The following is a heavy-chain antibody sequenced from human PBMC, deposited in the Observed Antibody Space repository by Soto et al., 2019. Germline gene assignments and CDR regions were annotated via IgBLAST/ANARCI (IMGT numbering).Heavy chain of an antibody. J-gene: IGHJ4*02. D-gene: IGHD6-13*01. Sequence: PSETLSLTCAVSGASIDSGGYSWSWIRQPPGKGLEWIGDIYHIGNTYYNPSLQSRVTISVDRSKNQFSLKLSSVTAADTAVYYCAKVRGSNWFFDYWGQGTLVTVSS. CDR3: AKVRGSNWFFDY. CDR2: IYHIGNT. CDR1: GASIDSGGYS. V-gene: IGHV4-30-2*01.